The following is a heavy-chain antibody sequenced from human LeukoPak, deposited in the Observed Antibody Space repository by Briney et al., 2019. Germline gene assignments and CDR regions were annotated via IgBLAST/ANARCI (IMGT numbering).Heavy chain of an antibody. J-gene: IGHJ4*02. CDR3: ARVASGYYEDY. CDR1: GGSISSYY. V-gene: IGHV4-59*01. CDR2: IYYSGST. D-gene: IGHD3-3*01. Sequence: SETLSLTCTVSGGSISSYYWSWIRQPPGKGLEWIGYIYYSGSTNYNPSLKSRVTISVDTPKNQFSLKLSSVTAADTAVYYCARVASGYYEDYWGQGTLVTVSS.